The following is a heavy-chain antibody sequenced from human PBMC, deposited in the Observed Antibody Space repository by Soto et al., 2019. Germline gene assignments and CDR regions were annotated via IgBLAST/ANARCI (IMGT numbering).Heavy chain of an antibody. D-gene: IGHD3-22*01. CDR1: GFTFSSYA. CDR2: ISGSGGST. CDR3: AKVGEYYYDSSGYYFDY. V-gene: IGHV3-23*01. Sequence: EVQLLESGGGLVQPGGSLRLSCAASGFTFSSYAMSWVRQAPGKGLEWVSAISGSGGSTYYADSVKGRFTISRDNSKNTLYLQMNSGRAEDTAVYYCAKVGEYYYDSSGYYFDYWGQGTLVTVSS. J-gene: IGHJ4*02.